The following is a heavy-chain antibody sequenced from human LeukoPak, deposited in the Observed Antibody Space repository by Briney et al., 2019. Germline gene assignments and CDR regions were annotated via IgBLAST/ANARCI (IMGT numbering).Heavy chain of an antibody. D-gene: IGHD5-18*01. CDR3: ARRGYSYGDLSDY. J-gene: IGHJ4*02. CDR2: IYYSGST. V-gene: IGHV4-38-2*01. Sequence: SETLSLTCAVSGYSISNGYYWGWIRQPPGKGLEWIGSIYYSGSTYYNPSLKSRVTISVDTSKNQFSLKLSSVTAADTAVYYCARRGYSYGDLSDYWGQGTLVTVSS. CDR1: GYSISNGYY.